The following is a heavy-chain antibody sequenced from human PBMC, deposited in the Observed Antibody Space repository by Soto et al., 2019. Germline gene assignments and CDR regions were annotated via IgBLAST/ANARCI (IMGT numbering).Heavy chain of an antibody. J-gene: IGHJ4*02. CDR2: IHPADSAI. V-gene: IGHV5-51*01. D-gene: IGHD2-15*01. CDR1: GYSFTRYW. Sequence: EVQLVQSGAEVEKPGESLNISCKASGYSFTRYWIGWVRQMPGKGLEWMGIIHPADSAIKYSPSFQGQVTISADKSITTAYLQWTSLKASDTAVSYCARWAFCSLGSCYPDYWGQGTLVTASS. CDR3: ARWAFCSLGSCYPDY.